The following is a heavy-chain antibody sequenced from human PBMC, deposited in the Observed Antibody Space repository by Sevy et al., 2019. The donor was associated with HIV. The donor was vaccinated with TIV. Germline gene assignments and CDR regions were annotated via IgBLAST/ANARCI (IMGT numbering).Heavy chain of an antibody. V-gene: IGHV4-39*01. CDR2: IYYSGST. CDR3: ARQWTGMGTPYYFDY. J-gene: IGHJ4*02. CDR1: GGSISSSSYY. D-gene: IGHD5-18*01. Sequence: SETLSLTCTVSGGSISSSSYYWGWIRQPPGKGLEWIGSIYYSGSTYYNPSLKSRVTISVDTSKNQFSLKLSSVTAADTAVYYCARQWTGMGTPYYFDYWGQGTLVTVSS.